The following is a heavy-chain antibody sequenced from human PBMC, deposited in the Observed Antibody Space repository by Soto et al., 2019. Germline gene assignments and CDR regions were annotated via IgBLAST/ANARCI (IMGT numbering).Heavy chain of an antibody. Sequence: SVKVYCQTSGGAISRYSVTWVRQAPGHGLDWIGRIIPIFGIPTYAQKFQGRVTFTADESTSTAYMELSSLRSDDTAVYYCAREDRDRETGLVPAAIDGMDVWGQGTTVTVSS. CDR2: IIPIFGIP. D-gene: IGHD2-2*01. V-gene: IGHV1-69*13. J-gene: IGHJ6*02. CDR1: GGAISRYS. CDR3: AREDRDRETGLVPAAIDGMDV.